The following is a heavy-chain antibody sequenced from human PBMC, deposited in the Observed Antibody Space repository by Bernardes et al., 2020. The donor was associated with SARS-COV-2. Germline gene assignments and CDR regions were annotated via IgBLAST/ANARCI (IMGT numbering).Heavy chain of an antibody. Sequence: VGSLLLSCAASGFTFSDYYMSWIRQAPGKGLEWVSYISSSSSYTNYADSVKGRFTISRDNAKNSLYLQMNSLRAEDTAVYYCARDSVVVPAATDYYYGMDVWGQGTTVTVSS. CDR2: ISSSSSYT. V-gene: IGHV3-11*06. CDR1: GFTFSDYY. D-gene: IGHD2-2*01. J-gene: IGHJ6*02. CDR3: ARDSVVVPAATDYYYGMDV.